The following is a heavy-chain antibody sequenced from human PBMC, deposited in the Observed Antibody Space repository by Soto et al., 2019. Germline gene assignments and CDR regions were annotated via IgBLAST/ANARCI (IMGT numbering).Heavy chain of an antibody. CDR3: ARSDNYYYDSSGYIGY. Sequence: QVQLVQSGAEVKKPGSSVKVSCKASGGTFSSYAISWVRQAPGQGLEWMGGIIPIFGTANYAQKFQGRVTITADESASTAYMELSSLSSEDTAVYYCARSDNYYYDSSGYIGYWGQGTLVTVSS. V-gene: IGHV1-69*01. D-gene: IGHD3-22*01. J-gene: IGHJ4*02. CDR1: GGTFSSYA. CDR2: IIPIFGTA.